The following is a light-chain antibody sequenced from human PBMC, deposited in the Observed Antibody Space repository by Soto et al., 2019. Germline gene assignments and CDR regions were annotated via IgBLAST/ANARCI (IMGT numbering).Light chain of an antibody. CDR3: QKYNSAPWT. V-gene: IGKV1-27*01. J-gene: IGKJ1*01. Sequence: DIQMTQSPSSLSTSVGDRVTIACLASQGIINYLAWYQQKPGKVPKLLIYAASTLQSGVPSRFSGSGSGTDFTLTISSLQPEDVATYYCQKYNSAPWTFGQGTKVDIK. CDR2: AAS. CDR1: QGIINY.